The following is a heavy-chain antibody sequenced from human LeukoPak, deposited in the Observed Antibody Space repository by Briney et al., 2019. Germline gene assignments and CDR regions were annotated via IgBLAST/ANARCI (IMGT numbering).Heavy chain of an antibody. CDR2: IKQDGSEK. V-gene: IGHV3-7*01. J-gene: IGHJ4*02. CDR3: ARDRLLWFGEEDY. D-gene: IGHD3-10*01. CDR1: GFTFSSYW. Sequence: GGSLRLSCAASGFTFSSYWMHWVRQAPGKGLEWVANIKQDGSEKYYVDSVKGRFTISRDNAKNSLYLQMNSLRAEDTAVYYCARDRLLWFGEEDYWGQGTLVTVSS.